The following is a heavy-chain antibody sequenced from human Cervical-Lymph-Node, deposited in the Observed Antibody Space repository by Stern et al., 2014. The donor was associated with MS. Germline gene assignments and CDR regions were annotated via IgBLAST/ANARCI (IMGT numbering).Heavy chain of an antibody. CDR2: VYWDDDK. V-gene: IGHV2-5*02. Sequence: QVTLKESGPTLVKPTQTLKLTCSFSGFSLSTYGVGVAWIRQPPGKALKWLALVYWDDDKRYTPSLKNRLTITKDTSKNQVVLTLTNMDPVDTATYFCVHRTPQWRAFDSWGQGTLVTVSS. CDR3: VHRTPQWRAFDS. CDR1: GFSLSTYGVG. J-gene: IGHJ5*01. D-gene: IGHD6-19*01.